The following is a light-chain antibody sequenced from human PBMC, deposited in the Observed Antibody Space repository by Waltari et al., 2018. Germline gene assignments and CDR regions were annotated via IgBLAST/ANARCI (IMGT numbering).Light chain of an antibody. Sequence: DIQLTQSPSFLSASVGDRVTITSRASQGISSFLSWYPQKPRKAPNLLIYVASTLKSGVSSRFSGSGAVTEFTLTISSLQPEDFATYYCQQLNTYPLTFGGGTKVEIK. CDR1: QGISSF. V-gene: IGKV1-9*01. J-gene: IGKJ4*01. CDR3: QQLNTYPLT. CDR2: VAS.